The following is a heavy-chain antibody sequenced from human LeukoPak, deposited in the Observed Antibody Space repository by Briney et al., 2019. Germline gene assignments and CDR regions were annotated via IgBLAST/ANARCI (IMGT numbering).Heavy chain of an antibody. CDR1: GFTFSSYD. CDR3: AKERGSKRTTGLGTY. V-gene: IGHV3-30*18. CDR2: ISDDGSNK. Sequence: PGMSLRLSCAASGFTFSSYDMHWVRQAPGKGLEWVAVISDDGSNKYFADSVKGRFTISRDNSKNTLYLQMNGLRLEDTAVYYCAKERGSKRTTGLGTYWGQGTLVTVSS. D-gene: IGHD1-1*01. J-gene: IGHJ4*02.